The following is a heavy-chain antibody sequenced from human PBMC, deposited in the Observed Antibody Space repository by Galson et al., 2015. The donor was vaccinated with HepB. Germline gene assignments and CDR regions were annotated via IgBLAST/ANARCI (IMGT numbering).Heavy chain of an antibody. V-gene: IGHV4-30-4*01. D-gene: IGHD3-22*01. CDR2: IYYSGST. CDR3: ARGVIVVVITTSNWFDP. J-gene: IGHJ5*02. Sequence: TLSLTCTVSGGSISSGDYYWSWIRQPPGKGLEWIGYIYYSGSTYYNPSLKSRVTISVDTSKNQFSLKLSSVTAADTAVYYCARGVIVVVITTSNWFDPWGQGTLVTVSS. CDR1: GGSISSGDYY.